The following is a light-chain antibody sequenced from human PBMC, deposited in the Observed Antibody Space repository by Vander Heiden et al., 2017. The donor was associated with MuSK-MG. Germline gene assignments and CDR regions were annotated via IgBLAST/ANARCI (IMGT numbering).Light chain of an antibody. CDR2: GAS. CDR3: QQDNNWPRT. V-gene: IGKV3-15*01. Sequence: EIVMTQSPATLSVSPGERATLSCRASQSVSSDLAWYQQKPGLAPRLLIYGASTRATGVSARFSGSGSGTEFTLTISSLQSEDIAVYYCQQDNNWPRTFGQGTKLEIK. J-gene: IGKJ2*01. CDR1: QSVSSD.